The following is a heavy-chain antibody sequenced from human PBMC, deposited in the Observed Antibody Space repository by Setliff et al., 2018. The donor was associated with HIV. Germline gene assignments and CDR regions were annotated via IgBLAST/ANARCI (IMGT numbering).Heavy chain of an antibody. CDR2: IIPAFGTA. J-gene: IGHJ3*02. V-gene: IGHV1-69*05. Sequence: SVKVSCKTSGGTFSSYAVSWVRQAPGQGLEWMGGIIPAFGTANYAQKFQGRVTITTDESTSTAYMELSGLRSEDTAVYYCARPTTEGDYYDSSGYLSGAFDIWGQGTMVTVSS. CDR1: GGTFSSYA. D-gene: IGHD3-22*01. CDR3: ARPTTEGDYYDSSGYLSGAFDI.